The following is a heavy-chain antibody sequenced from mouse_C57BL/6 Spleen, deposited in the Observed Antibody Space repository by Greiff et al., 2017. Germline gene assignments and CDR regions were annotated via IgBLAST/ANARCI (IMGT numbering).Heavy chain of an antibody. D-gene: IGHD1-1*01. V-gene: IGHV1-82*01. CDR3: ARSRGFTTVVATDYFDY. CDR1: GYAFSSSW. J-gene: IGHJ2*01. Sequence: QVQLKQSGPELVKPGASVKISCKASGYAFSSSWMNWVKQRPGKGLEWLGRIYPGDGDTNYNGKFKGKATLTADKSSSTAYMQLSSLTSEESAVYLCARSRGFTTVVATDYFDYWGQGTTLTVSS. CDR2: IYPGDGDT.